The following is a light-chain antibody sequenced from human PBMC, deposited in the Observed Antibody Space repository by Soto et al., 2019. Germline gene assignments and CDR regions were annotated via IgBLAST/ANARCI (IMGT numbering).Light chain of an antibody. V-gene: IGKV3-15*01. CDR2: GAS. J-gene: IGKJ4*01. CDR1: QNIESN. CDR3: QQCNNWPPLT. Sequence: EVVMTQSPVTLSVSPGERATLSCSASQNIESNLAWYQQKPGQSPRLLIYGASTRASGIPARFSGSGYGTEFTLTISSLQSEDFAVYYCQQCNNWPPLTFGGGTKVDIK.